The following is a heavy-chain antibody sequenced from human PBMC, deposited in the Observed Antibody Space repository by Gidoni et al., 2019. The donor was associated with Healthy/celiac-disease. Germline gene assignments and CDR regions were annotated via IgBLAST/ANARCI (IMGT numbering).Heavy chain of an antibody. J-gene: IGHJ5*02. CDR1: GASISSSSYY. Sequence: QLHLQESGPGLVKPSETLSLTCTVSGASISSSSYYWGWIRQPPGKGLEWIGSIYYRGSTYYNPSLKRRVTISVDTSKNQFSLKLSSVTAADTAVYYCARLGETYDYIWGSYRPGWFDPWGQGTMVTVSS. CDR2: IYYRGST. CDR3: ARLGETYDYIWGSYRPGWFDP. V-gene: IGHV4-39*01. D-gene: IGHD3-16*02.